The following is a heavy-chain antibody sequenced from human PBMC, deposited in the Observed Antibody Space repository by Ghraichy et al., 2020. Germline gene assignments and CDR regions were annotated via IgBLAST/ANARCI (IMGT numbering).Heavy chain of an antibody. CDR3: TRVGFCGPILFDY. D-gene: IGHD2-2*03. Sequence: ASVKVSCKTSGYPFRNYHIHWVRQAPGQGLEWMGEIIPDGGRTTYAQRFQGRVTLSSDTPTRTIYMELTSLRSEDTAVYYCTRVGFCGPILFDYWGQGTLVTVSS. V-gene: IGHV1-46*01. CDR1: GYPFRNYH. J-gene: IGHJ4*02. CDR2: IIPDGGRT.